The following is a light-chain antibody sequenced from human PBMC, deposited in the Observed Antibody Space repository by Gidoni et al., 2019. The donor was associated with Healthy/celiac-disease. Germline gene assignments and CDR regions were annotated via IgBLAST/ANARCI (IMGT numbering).Light chain of an antibody. CDR1: QSVLYSSHNKNY. V-gene: IGKV4-1*01. J-gene: IGKJ1*01. CDR3: QQYYSTPPT. Sequence: DIVMTQSPDSMAVSLGEGATINCKSSQSVLYSSHNKNYLAWYQQKPGQPPKLLIYWASTRESGVPDRFSGSGSGTDFTLTISSLQAEDVAVYYCQQYYSTPPTFGQGTKVEIK. CDR2: WAS.